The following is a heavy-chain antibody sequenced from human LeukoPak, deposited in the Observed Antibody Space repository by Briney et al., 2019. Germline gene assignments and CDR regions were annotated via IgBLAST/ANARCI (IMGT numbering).Heavy chain of an antibody. J-gene: IGHJ4*02. CDR2: ISGSGDNT. CDR1: GFTFSSYA. Sequence: GGSLRLSCVASGFTFSSYAMSWVRQVPGKGLEWVSVISGSGDNTYYADSVKGRFTISRDNTKNMLYLQMNSLRAEDTAVYYCAKWKYSNSGIDDYWGQGTLVTVSS. D-gene: IGHD6-6*01. CDR3: AKWKYSNSGIDDY. V-gene: IGHV3-23*01.